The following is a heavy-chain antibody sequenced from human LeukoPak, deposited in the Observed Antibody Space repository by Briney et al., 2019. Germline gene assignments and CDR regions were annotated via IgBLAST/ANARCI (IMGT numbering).Heavy chain of an antibody. CDR2: INPSGGST. J-gene: IGHJ3*02. Sequence: ASVKVSCKASGYTSTSYYMHWVRQAPGQGLEWMGIINPSGGSTSYAQKFQGRVTMTRDMSTSTVYMELSSLRSEDTAVYYCARAARNYYDSNRAFDIWGQGTMVTVSS. CDR3: ARAARNYYDSNRAFDI. V-gene: IGHV1-46*01. CDR1: GYTSTSYY. D-gene: IGHD3-22*01.